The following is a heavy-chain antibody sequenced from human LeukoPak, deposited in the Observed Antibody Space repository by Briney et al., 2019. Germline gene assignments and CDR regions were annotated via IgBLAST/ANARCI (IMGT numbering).Heavy chain of an antibody. Sequence: SVNVSCKASGGTFSSYAISWVRQAPGQGLEWMGGIIPIFGTANYAQKFQGRVTITADESTSTAYMELSSLRSEDTAVYYCARDLPLQRTPNYYDSSGLLDYWGQGTLVTVSS. CDR2: IIPIFGTA. V-gene: IGHV1-69*13. CDR1: GGTFSSYA. D-gene: IGHD3-22*01. CDR3: ARDLPLQRTPNYYDSSGLLDY. J-gene: IGHJ4*02.